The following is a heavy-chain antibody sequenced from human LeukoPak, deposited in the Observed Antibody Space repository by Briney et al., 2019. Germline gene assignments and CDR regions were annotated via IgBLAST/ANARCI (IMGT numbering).Heavy chain of an antibody. V-gene: IGHV4-39*01. CDR3: ARREGGSYGIEAFDI. D-gene: IGHD1-26*01. CDR1: GGSISSSSYY. Sequence: SETLSLTCTVSGGSISSSSYYWGWIRQPPGKGLEWIGSIYYSGGTYYNPSLKSRVTISVDTSKNQFSLKLSSVTAADTAVYYCARREGGSYGIEAFDIWGQGTMVTVSS. CDR2: IYYSGGT. J-gene: IGHJ3*02.